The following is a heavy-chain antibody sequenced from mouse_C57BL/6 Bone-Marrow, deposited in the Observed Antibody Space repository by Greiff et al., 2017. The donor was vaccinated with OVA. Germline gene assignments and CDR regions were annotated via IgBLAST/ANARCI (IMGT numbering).Heavy chain of an antibody. CDR1: GYTFTSYG. J-gene: IGHJ2*01. Sequence: VQLQQSGAELVRPGASVKLSCKASGYTFTSYGISWVKQRTGQGLEWIGEIYPRSGNTYYNEKFKGKATLTADKSSSTAYMELRSLTSEDSAVYFGARVGAYYGNYASYCDYWGQGTTLTVSS. D-gene: IGHD2-10*01. CDR2: IYPRSGNT. CDR3: ARVGAYYGNYASYCDY. V-gene: IGHV1-81*01.